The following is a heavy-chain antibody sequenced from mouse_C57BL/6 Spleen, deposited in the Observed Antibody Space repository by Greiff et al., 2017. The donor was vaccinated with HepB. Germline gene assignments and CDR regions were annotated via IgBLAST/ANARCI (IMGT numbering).Heavy chain of an antibody. CDR2: INPSTGGT. CDR1: GYSFTGYY. Sequence: EVQLQQSGPELVKPGASVKISCKASGYSFTGYYMNWVKQSPEKSLEWIGEINPSTGGTTYNQKFKAKATLTVDKSSSTAYMQLKSLTSEDSAVYYCARFPLFAYWGQGTLVTVSA. CDR3: ARFPLFAY. J-gene: IGHJ3*01. V-gene: IGHV1-42*01.